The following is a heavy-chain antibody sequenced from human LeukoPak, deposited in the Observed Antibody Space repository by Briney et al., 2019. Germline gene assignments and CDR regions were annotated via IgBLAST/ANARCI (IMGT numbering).Heavy chain of an antibody. D-gene: IGHD1-1*01. V-gene: IGHV3-21*01. CDR2: IGHFAGDI. CDR1: GFTFKSVS. Sequence: GGSLRLSCVGTGFTFKSVSMSWVRQAPGKGLEWVAFIGHFAGDIFYADSVKGRFNISRDDAKDSVYLQMNSLGVDDTAVYFCARDPYTGSMFDYWGHGTLVTVSS. CDR3: ARDPYTGSMFDY. J-gene: IGHJ4*01.